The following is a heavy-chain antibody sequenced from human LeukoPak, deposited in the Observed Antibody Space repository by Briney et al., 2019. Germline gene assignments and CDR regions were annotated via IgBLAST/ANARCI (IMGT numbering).Heavy chain of an antibody. CDR3: ASGVSSTSCYVDY. D-gene: IGHD2-2*01. CDR2: ISDSSSTM. V-gene: IGHV3-48*01. CDR1: GFTFSSYS. J-gene: IGHJ4*02. Sequence: GGSLRLSCAASGFTFSSYSMNWVRQAPGKGLEWISYISDSSSTMYYADSVKGRFTISRDNAKNSLYLQMNSLRAEDTAAYYCASGVSSTSCYVDYWGQGTLVTVSS.